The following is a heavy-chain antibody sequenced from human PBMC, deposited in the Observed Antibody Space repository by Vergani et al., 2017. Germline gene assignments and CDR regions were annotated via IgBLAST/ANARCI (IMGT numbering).Heavy chain of an antibody. J-gene: IGHJ4*02. CDR1: GYTFTSYY. CDR2: INPSGGST. Sequence: QVQLVQSGAEVKKPGASVKVSCKASGYTFTSYYMHWVRQAPGQGLEWMGIINPSGGSTSYAQKFQGRVTMTRDTSTSAVYMELSSLRSEDTAVYYCARESQNDIVATVANFDWGQGTLVTVSS. D-gene: IGHD5-12*01. CDR3: ARESQNDIVATVANFD. V-gene: IGHV1-46*01.